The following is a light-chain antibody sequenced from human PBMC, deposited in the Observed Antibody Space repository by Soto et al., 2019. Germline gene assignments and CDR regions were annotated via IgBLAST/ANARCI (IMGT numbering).Light chain of an antibody. CDR1: QSIGKY. Sequence: DIQMSQSPSSPPASVGDTVTITCRASQSIGKYLSWFQQTPGNAPKLLIYAASGLQSGVPSRFSGSGSGTDFTLTINSLQREDFATYYCQQLLSYPITFGQGTRLEIK. CDR2: AAS. CDR3: QQLLSYPIT. J-gene: IGKJ5*01. V-gene: IGKV1-39*01.